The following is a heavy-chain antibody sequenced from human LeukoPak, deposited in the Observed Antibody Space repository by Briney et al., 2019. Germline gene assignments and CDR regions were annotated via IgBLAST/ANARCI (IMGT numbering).Heavy chain of an antibody. CDR3: AKEFPLGILTGYSGVFDY. Sequence: GGSLRLSCAASGFTFSSYAMSWVRQAPGKGLEWVSAISGSGGSTYYADSVKGRYTISRDNSKNTLYLQMNSLRAEDTAVYYCAKEFPLGILTGYSGVFDYWGQGTLVTVSS. CDR1: GFTFSSYA. D-gene: IGHD3-9*01. V-gene: IGHV3-23*01. CDR2: ISGSGGST. J-gene: IGHJ4*02.